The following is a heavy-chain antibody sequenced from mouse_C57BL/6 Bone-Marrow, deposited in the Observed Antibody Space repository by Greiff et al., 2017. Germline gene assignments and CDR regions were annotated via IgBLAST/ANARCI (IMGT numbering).Heavy chain of an antibody. CDR3: AREVYYGSSYYFDY. V-gene: IGHV1-69*01. CDR1: GYTFTSYW. CDR2: LDPSDSYT. D-gene: IGHD1-1*01. J-gene: IGHJ2*01. Sequence: QVQLQQPGAELVMPGASVKLSCKASGYTFTSYWMHWVKQRPGQGLEWIGELDPSDSYTNYNQKFKGKSTLTVDKSSSTAYMQLSSLTSEDSAVYYCAREVYYGSSYYFDYWGQGTTLTVSS.